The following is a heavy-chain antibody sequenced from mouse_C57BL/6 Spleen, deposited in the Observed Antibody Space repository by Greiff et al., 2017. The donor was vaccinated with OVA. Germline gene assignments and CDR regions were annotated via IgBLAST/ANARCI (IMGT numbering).Heavy chain of an antibody. D-gene: IGHD1-1*01. CDR3: ARGDYYGSSYVGYWYFDV. J-gene: IGHJ1*03. CDR2: INPNNGGT. V-gene: IGHV1-22*01. CDR1: GYTFTDYN. Sequence: EVQLQQSGPELVKPGASVKMSCKASGYTFTDYNMHWVKQSHGKSLEWIGYINPNNGGTSYNQKFKGKATLTVNKSSSTAYMELRSLTSEDSAVYYCARGDYYGSSYVGYWYFDVWGTGTTVTVSS.